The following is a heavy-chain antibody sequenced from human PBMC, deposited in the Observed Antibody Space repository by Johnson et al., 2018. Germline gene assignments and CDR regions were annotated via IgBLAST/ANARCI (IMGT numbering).Heavy chain of an antibody. V-gene: IGHV3-13*01. J-gene: IGHJ4*02. CDR2: IGTTGDT. Sequence: EVQLVESGGGLVQPGGSLRLSCAASGFIFSGHDMHWVRQATGKGLEWVSSIGTTGDTYYPGSVKGRFTISRENAKNSLYLQMNSLRAGDTAVYYCARESSSPYYYFDYWGQGTLVTVSS. D-gene: IGHD6-6*01. CDR1: GFIFSGHD. CDR3: ARESSSPYYYFDY.